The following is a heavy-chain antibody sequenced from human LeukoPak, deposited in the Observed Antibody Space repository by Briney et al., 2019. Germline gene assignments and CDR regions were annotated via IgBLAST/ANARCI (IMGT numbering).Heavy chain of an antibody. CDR2: IYYTGST. D-gene: IGHD3-10*01. J-gene: IGHJ6*02. CDR1: GGSISTYC. V-gene: IGHV4-59*01. Sequence: SETLSLTCTVSGGSISTYCWSWVRQPPGKGLQWIGHIYYTGSTTYNPSLKSRVTISVDRSKNQFSLRLSSVTAADTAVYYCARDITMVRGLVYYGTDVWGQGTTVTVSS. CDR3: ARDITMVRGLVYYGTDV.